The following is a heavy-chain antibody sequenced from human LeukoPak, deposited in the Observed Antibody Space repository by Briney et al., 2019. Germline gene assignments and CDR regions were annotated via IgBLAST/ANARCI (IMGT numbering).Heavy chain of an antibody. V-gene: IGHV5-51*01. J-gene: IGHJ4*02. CDR3: ARLKGRGCSSTSCYSYYFDY. Sequence: GEPLKISCKGSGYSFTSYWIGWVRQMPGKGLEWMGIIYPGDSDTRYSPSFQGQVTISADKSISTAYLQWSSLKASDTAMYYCARLKGRGCSSTSCYSYYFDYWGQGTLVTVSS. CDR1: GYSFTSYW. D-gene: IGHD2-2*01. CDR2: IYPGDSDT.